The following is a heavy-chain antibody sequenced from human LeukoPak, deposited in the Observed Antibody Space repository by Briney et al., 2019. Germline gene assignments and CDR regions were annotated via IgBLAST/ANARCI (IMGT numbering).Heavy chain of an antibody. CDR1: GYTFTSYG. V-gene: IGHV1-18*01. Sequence: EASVKVSCKASGYTFTSYGISWVRQAPGQGLEWMGWISAYNGNTSYAQKLQGRVTMTTDTSTSTAYMELRSLRSDDTAVYYCAREEDVVVPAAMPDYWGQGTLVTVSS. J-gene: IGHJ4*02. D-gene: IGHD2-2*01. CDR2: ISAYNGNT. CDR3: AREEDVVVPAAMPDY.